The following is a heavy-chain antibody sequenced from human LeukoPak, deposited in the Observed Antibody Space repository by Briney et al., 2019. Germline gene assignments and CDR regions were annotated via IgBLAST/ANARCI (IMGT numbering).Heavy chain of an antibody. J-gene: IGHJ4*02. V-gene: IGHV1-18*01. Sequence: ASVKVSCKASGYTFTSYGISWVRQAPGQGLEWMGWISAYNGNTNYAQKLQGRVTMTTDTSTSTAYMELRSLRSDDTAGYYCARMGGIAVAERGAYYFDYWGQGTLVTVSS. CDR1: GYTFTSYG. CDR3: ARMGGIAVAERGAYYFDY. CDR2: ISAYNGNT. D-gene: IGHD6-19*01.